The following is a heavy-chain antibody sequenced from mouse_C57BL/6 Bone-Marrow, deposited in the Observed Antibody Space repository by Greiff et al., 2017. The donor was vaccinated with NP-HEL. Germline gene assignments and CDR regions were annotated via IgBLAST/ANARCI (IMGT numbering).Heavy chain of an antibody. J-gene: IGHJ1*03. D-gene: IGHD2-3*01. CDR2: IYPGSGST. CDR1: GYTFTSYW. Sequence: QVQLQQSGAELVKPGASVKMSCKASGYTFTSYWITWVKQRPGQGLEWIGDIYPGSGSTNYNEKLKSKATLTVDTPSSTAYMQLSSLTSEDSAVYYCARCGDDGPEVWGTGTTVTVSS. CDR3: ARCGDDGPEV. V-gene: IGHV1-55*01.